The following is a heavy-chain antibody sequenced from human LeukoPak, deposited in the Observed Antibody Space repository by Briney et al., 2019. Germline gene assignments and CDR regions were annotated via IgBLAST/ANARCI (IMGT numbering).Heavy chain of an antibody. V-gene: IGHV3-30*02. J-gene: IGHJ3*02. CDR2: IRYDGNNK. Sequence: PGGSLRLSCGASGFTFSNYGMLWVRQAPGKGLDWVSFIRYDGNNKLYADSVKGRFTISRDNSKNTLYLHINSLRAEDTAVYYCAKDRGSQVPTAFDIWGQGTMVTVSS. CDR1: GFTFSNYG. CDR3: AKDRGSQVPTAFDI. D-gene: IGHD3-16*01.